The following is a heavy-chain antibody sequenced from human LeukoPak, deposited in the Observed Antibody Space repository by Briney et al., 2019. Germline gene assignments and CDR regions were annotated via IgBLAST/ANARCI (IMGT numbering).Heavy chain of an antibody. CDR2: IRYDGSNK. J-gene: IGHJ4*02. Sequence: PGGSLRLSCAASGFTFSSNGMRWVRQAPGKGLEWVAFIRYDGSNKYYADFVKGRFTISRDNSKNTLYLQMNSLRAEDTAVYYCAKGYSSGWFYFDYWGQGTLVTVSS. CDR1: GFTFSSNG. D-gene: IGHD6-19*01. CDR3: AKGYSSGWFYFDY. V-gene: IGHV3-30*02.